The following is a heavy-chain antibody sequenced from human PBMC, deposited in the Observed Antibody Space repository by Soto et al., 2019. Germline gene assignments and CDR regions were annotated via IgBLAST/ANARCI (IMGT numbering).Heavy chain of an antibody. D-gene: IGHD3-3*01. J-gene: IGHJ6*02. CDR3: AKDLTIFGVFTSYGMDV. Sequence: EVQLLESGVGLVQPGGSLRLSCAASGFTFSSYAMSWVRQAPGKGLEWVSVISGSGGSTYYADSVKGRFTISRDNSKNTLYLQLNSLRAEDTSIYYCAKDLTIFGVFTSYGMDVWGQGTTVTVCS. CDR1: GFTFSSYA. V-gene: IGHV3-23*01. CDR2: ISGSGGST.